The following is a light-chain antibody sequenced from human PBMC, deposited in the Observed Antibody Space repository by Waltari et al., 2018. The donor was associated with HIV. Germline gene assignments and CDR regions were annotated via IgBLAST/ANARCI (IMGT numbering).Light chain of an antibody. V-gene: IGLV2-8*01. CDR3: SSYGDNIRVL. CDR2: EVS. J-gene: IGLJ2*01. CDR1: SSDIGAYDS. Sequence: QSALTQPPSASGSLGQSVTISCTGSSSDIGAYDSVSWFQQHPNNAPKLLLYEVSKRPSGVPVRFSGSRSGETAFLSVSGRQPDDTAAYFCSSYGDNIRVLFGGGTNLTVL.